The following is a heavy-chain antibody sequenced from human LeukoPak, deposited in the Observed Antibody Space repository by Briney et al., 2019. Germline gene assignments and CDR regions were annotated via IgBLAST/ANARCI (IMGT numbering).Heavy chain of an antibody. CDR3: ARSAMVRGIIINRDH. V-gene: IGHV1-18*01. J-gene: IGHJ4*02. D-gene: IGHD3-10*01. CDR2: ISAYNGNP. Sequence: GASVKVSCKASGYSFSNYAMNWVRQAPGQGLEWMGWISAYNGNPNYAEKLQDRVTMTTDTSTSTAYMELRSLRSDDTAVYYCARSAMVRGIIINRDHWGQGTLVTVSS. CDR1: GYSFSNYA.